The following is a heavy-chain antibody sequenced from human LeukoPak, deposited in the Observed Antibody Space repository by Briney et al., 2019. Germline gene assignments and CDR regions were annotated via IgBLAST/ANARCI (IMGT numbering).Heavy chain of an antibody. CDR2: TRPDGMNK. J-gene: IGHJ4*02. Sequence: GGSLRLSCAASGFPFSTYGMHWVRQAPVKGLEWVASTRPDGMNKYYADSVKGRFTISRDNSKNTLYVQMNSLKPEDTAVYYCAKGRNDYNSRLIHFDNWGQGTLVTVSS. CDR1: GFPFSTYG. D-gene: IGHD5-24*01. V-gene: IGHV3-30*02. CDR3: AKGRNDYNSRLIHFDN.